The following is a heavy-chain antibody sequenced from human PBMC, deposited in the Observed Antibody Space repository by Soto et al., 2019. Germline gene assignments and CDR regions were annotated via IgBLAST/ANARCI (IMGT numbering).Heavy chain of an antibody. CDR3: ARRDLPGHSSSFVRAFDI. CDR2: IHPGDSNT. J-gene: IGHJ3*02. D-gene: IGHD6-6*01. Sequence: GESLKISCQGSGYSFTSYWIGWVRQMPGRGLEWMGIIHPGDSNTRYSPSFQGQVTISADKSLSTAYLQWSSLKASDTAMYYCARRDLPGHSSSFVRAFDIWGQGTMVTVSS. CDR1: GYSFTSYW. V-gene: IGHV5-51*01.